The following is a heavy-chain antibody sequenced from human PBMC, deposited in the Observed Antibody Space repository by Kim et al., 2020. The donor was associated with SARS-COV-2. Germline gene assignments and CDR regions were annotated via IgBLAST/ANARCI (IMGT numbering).Heavy chain of an antibody. J-gene: IGHJ1*01. CDR2: IQGDGTYT. CDR1: GYTFSAYW. V-gene: IGHV3-74*03. Sequence: GGSLRLSCAGSGYTFSAYWMHWVRQAPGKGLVWVSRIQGDGTYTTYADSVKGRCSISRDNAKNTVSLQMNRLRAEDTAVYYCVRDDYFRLWGQGTLVTVSS. CDR3: VRDDYFRL.